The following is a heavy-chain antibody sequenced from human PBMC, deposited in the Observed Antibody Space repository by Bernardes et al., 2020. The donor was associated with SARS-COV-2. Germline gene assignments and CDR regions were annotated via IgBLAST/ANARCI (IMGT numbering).Heavy chain of an antibody. V-gene: IGHV4-59*01. Sequence: SETLSLTCTVSGDSMRSYYWAWIRQPPGKGLEWIGYTYSSGGTNYNPSLKRRATISVDLSKNQFSLKLTSVNAADTAAYYCARVGGYDTSGNYVRGWFDPWSQVTLVTVSS. CDR2: TYSSGGT. D-gene: IGHD3-22*01. CDR1: GDSMRSYY. J-gene: IGHJ5*02. CDR3: ARVGGYDTSGNYVRGWFDP.